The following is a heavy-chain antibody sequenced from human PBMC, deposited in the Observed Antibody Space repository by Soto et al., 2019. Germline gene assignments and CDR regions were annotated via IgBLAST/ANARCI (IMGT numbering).Heavy chain of an antibody. J-gene: IGHJ4*02. Sequence: ETLSLTCPVSGGSVSSGSYYWSWIRQPPGKGLEWIGYIYYSGSTNYNPSLKSRVTISVDTSKNQFSLKLSSVTAADTAVYYCERVIRYSSSSGTFDYWGQGTLVTVYS. V-gene: IGHV4-61*01. D-gene: IGHD6-6*01. CDR3: ERVIRYSSSSGTFDY. CDR1: GGSVSSGSYY. CDR2: IYYSGST.